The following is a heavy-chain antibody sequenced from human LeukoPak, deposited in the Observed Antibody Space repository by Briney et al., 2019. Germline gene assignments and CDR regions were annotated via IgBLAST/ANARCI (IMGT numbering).Heavy chain of an antibody. V-gene: IGHV3-30*18. D-gene: IGHD5-18*01. Sequence: PGGSLRLSCAASGFTFSSYGMHGVRRAPGKGLEWVAVISYDGSNKYYADSVKGRFTISRDNSKNTLYLQMNSLRAEDTAVYYCAKDHSGYSYGYGYWGQGTLVTVSS. CDR1: GFTFSSYG. CDR3: AKDHSGYSYGYGY. CDR2: ISYDGSNK. J-gene: IGHJ4*02.